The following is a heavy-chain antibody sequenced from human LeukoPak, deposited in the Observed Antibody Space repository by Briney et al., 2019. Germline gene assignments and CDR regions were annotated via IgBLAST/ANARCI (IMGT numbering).Heavy chain of an antibody. D-gene: IGHD2-15*01. J-gene: IGHJ5*02. CDR2: INHSGST. Sequence: PSETLSLTCAVYGGSFSGWIRQPPGKGLEWIGEINHSGSTNYNPSLKSRVTISVDTSKNQFSLNLSSVTAADTAVYYCARASCSGGNCYSSRGMFDAWGQGTLVTVSS. V-gene: IGHV4-34*01. CDR1: GGSFSG. CDR3: ARASCSGGNCYSSRGMFDA.